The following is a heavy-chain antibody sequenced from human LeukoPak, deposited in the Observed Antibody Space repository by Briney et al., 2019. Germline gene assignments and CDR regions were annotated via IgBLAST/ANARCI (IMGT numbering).Heavy chain of an antibody. CDR2: INHSGST. D-gene: IGHD3-3*01. V-gene: IGHV4-34*01. Sequence: PSETLSLTCAVYGGSFSGYYWSWIRQPPGKGLEWIEEINHSGSTNYNPSLKSRVTISVDTSKNQFSLKLSSVTAADTAVYYCAREPRYDFWGGYYGYWGQGTLVTVSS. CDR1: GGSFSGYY. CDR3: AREPRYDFWGGYYGY. J-gene: IGHJ4*02.